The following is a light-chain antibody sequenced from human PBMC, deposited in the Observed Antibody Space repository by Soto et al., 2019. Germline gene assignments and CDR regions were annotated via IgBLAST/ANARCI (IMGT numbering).Light chain of an antibody. Sequence: EIVMTQSPAILSVSPGERATLSCRASQSVSSNLDWYQQKPGQAPRLLIYGASTRATGIPARFSGSGSGTEFTLTISSLQSEDFAGYYCQQYNSWPLTFGGGTKVETK. CDR1: QSVSSN. V-gene: IGKV3-15*01. CDR3: QQYNSWPLT. J-gene: IGKJ4*01. CDR2: GAS.